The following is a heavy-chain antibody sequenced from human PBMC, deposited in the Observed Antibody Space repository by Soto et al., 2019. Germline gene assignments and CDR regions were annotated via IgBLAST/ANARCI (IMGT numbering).Heavy chain of an antibody. Sequence: PSETLSLTCTVSGGSITSGSYYWGWIRQPPGKGLQWIGSVYYSGSTYYNPSLRSRVTISVDTSKNHFSLRLSSVTAADTAVYYCARPVGVEQQLVRDAFDLWGQGTMVTVSS. J-gene: IGHJ3*01. CDR2: VYYSGST. CDR3: ARPVGVEQQLVRDAFDL. V-gene: IGHV4-39*02. D-gene: IGHD6-13*01. CDR1: GGSITSGSYY.